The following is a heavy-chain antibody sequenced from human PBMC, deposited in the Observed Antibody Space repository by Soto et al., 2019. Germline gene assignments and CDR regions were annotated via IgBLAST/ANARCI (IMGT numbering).Heavy chain of an antibody. D-gene: IGHD1-1*01. CDR3: ARDRNAAGSDY. J-gene: IGHJ4*02. V-gene: IGHV3-11*01. CDR2: ISTGDSPI. Sequence: YISTGDSPIYYADSVKGRFTVSRDNAKNSVYLQMDSLRAEDTAVYYCARDRNAAGSDYWGQGTLVTVSS.